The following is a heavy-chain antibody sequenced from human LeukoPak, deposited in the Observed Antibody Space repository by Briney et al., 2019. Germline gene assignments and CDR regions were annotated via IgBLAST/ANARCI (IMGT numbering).Heavy chain of an antibody. CDR3: ATCKGGRSRENDY. Sequence: PGGSLRLSCAASGFTFSSYAMSWARQAPGKGLEWVSAISGSGGSTYHADSVKGGFTISRDNSKNTLYLQMNSLRAEDTAVYYCATCKGGRSRENDYWGQGTLGAVSS. CDR1: GFTFSSYA. D-gene: IGHD3-16*01. V-gene: IGHV3-23*01. J-gene: IGHJ4*02. CDR2: ISGSGGST.